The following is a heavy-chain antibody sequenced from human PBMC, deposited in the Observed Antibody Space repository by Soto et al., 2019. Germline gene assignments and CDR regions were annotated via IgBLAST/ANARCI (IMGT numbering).Heavy chain of an antibody. CDR3: ARLAGYFDWLRTSLTFDP. CDR1: GFTVSSNY. V-gene: IGHV3-66*01. Sequence: PGGSLRLSCAASGFTVSSNYMSWVRQAPGKGLEWVSVIYSGGSTYYADSVKGRFTISRDNSKNTLYLQMNSLRAEDTAVYYCARLAGYFDWLRTSLTFDPWGQGTLVTVSS. D-gene: IGHD3-9*01. CDR2: IYSGGST. J-gene: IGHJ5*02.